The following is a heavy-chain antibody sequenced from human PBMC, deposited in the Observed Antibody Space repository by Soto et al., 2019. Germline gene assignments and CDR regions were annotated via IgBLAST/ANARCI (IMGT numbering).Heavy chain of an antibody. CDR2: INHSGST. Sequence: ETLSLTCAVYGGSFSGYYWSWIRQPPGKGLEWIGEINHSGSTNYNPSLKSRVTISVDTSKNQFSLKLSSVTAADTAVYYCAGVAVTTYFDYWGQGTLVTVSS. CDR1: GGSFSGYY. V-gene: IGHV4-34*01. CDR3: AGVAVTTYFDY. D-gene: IGHD4-17*01. J-gene: IGHJ4*02.